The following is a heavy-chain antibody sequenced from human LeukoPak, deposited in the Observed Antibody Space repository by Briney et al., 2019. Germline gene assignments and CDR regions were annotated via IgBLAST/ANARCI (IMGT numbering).Heavy chain of an antibody. CDR2: IISTGGTI. CDR3: AGYSSGWFGAFHI. CDR1: GFTFSDYY. J-gene: IGHJ3*02. Sequence: GGSLRLSCAASGFTFSDYYMSWIRQAPGKGLEWLSYIISTGGTIYYTDSVKGRFTISRDNAKNSLYLQMNSLRAEDTAVYYCAGYSSGWFGAFHIWGQGTMVTVSS. D-gene: IGHD6-19*01. V-gene: IGHV3-11*04.